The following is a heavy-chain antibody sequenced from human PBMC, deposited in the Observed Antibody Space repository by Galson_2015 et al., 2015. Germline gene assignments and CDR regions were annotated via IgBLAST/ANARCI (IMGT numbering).Heavy chain of an antibody. CDR1: GDSVSSNSAA. CDR3: ARDWGGLTMIVGCYFDY. CDR2: TYYRSKWYN. Sequence: CAISGDSVSSNSAAWNWIRQSPSRGLEWLGRTYYRSKWYNDYAVSVKSRITINPDTSKNQFSLQLNSVTPEDTAVYYCARDWGGLTMIVGCYFDYWGQGTLVTVYS. J-gene: IGHJ4*02. D-gene: IGHD3-22*01. V-gene: IGHV6-1*01.